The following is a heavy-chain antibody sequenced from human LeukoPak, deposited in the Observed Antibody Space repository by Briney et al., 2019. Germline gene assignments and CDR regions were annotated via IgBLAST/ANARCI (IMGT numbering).Heavy chain of an antibody. CDR2: INWNGGST. V-gene: IGHV3-20*04. CDR3: ARDTPQWFGSYWFDP. Sequence: PGGSLRLSCAASGFTFDDYGMSWVRQAPGKGLEWVSGINWNGGSTGYADSVKRRFTFSRDNAKNYLYLQMNSLRAEDTALYYCARDTPQWFGSYWFDPWGQGTLVTVPS. J-gene: IGHJ5*02. CDR1: GFTFDDYG. D-gene: IGHD3-10*01.